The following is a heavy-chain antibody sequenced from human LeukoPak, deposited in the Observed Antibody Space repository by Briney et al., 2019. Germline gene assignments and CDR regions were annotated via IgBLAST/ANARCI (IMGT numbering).Heavy chain of an antibody. D-gene: IGHD2-15*01. CDR1: GFTFSSYW. J-gene: IGHJ4*02. V-gene: IGHV3-30*02. CDR3: AKDGGRAAIAF. Sequence: GGSLRLSCAASGFTFSSYWMSWVRQAPGKGLEWVTFIRFDGSKKHYADSVKGRFTISRDISKNTLYLQMNSLRTEDTAVYYCAKDGGRAAIAFWGQGTLVTVSS. CDR2: IRFDGSKK.